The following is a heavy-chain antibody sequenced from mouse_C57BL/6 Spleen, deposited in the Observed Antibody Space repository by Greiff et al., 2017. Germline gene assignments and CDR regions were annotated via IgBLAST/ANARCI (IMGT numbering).Heavy chain of an antibody. CDR2: INPSNGGT. Sequence: QVQLQQSGTELVKPGASVKLSCKASGYTFTSYWMHWVKQRPGQGLEWIGNINPSNGGTNYNEKFKSKATLTVDKSSSTAYMQLSSLTSEDSAVYYGARFSTTVVATDYFDYWGQGTTLTVSS. D-gene: IGHD1-1*01. CDR1: GYTFTSYW. CDR3: ARFSTTVVATDYFDY. J-gene: IGHJ2*01. V-gene: IGHV1-53*01.